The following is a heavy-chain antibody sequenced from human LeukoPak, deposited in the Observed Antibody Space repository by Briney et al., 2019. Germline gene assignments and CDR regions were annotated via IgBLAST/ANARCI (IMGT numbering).Heavy chain of an antibody. CDR1: GFTFSSYS. Sequence: PGGSLRLSCAASGFTFSSYSMNWVRQAPGKGLEWVSYISSSSSTIYYADSVKGRFTISRDNAKNSLYLQMNSLRAEDTAVYYCARDSAAKISYSSSWYTGRYGMDVWGQGTTVTVSS. V-gene: IGHV3-48*01. D-gene: IGHD6-13*01. J-gene: IGHJ6*02. CDR2: ISSSSSTI. CDR3: ARDSAAKISYSSSWYTGRYGMDV.